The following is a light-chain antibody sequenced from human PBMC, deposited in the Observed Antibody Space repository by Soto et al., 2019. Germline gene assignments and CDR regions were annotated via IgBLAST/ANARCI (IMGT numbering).Light chain of an antibody. J-gene: IGKJ5*01. CDR1: QGISSY. Sequence: DIQLTQSPSFLSASVGDRVTITCRASQGISSYLAWNQQKPGKAPKLLIYAASTLHSRVPSRVSGSGSGTEFTLTTSSLRPEDLATYYSQQLNSYPITFGQGKLLEIK. V-gene: IGKV1-9*01. CDR3: QQLNSYPIT. CDR2: AAS.